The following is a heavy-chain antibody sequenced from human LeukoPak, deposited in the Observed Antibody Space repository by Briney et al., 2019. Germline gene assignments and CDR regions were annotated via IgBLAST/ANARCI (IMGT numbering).Heavy chain of an antibody. J-gene: IGHJ4*02. CDR1: GFTFSSYG. D-gene: IGHD6-6*01. CDR2: IRYDGSNK. Sequence: GGSLRLSCAASGFTFSSYGMHWVRQAPGKGLEWVAFIRYDGSNKYYADSVKGRFTISRYNSKNTLYLQMNSLRAEDTAVYYCAKAHPPKGFIAAPDYWGQGTLVTVSS. V-gene: IGHV3-30*02. CDR3: AKAHPPKGFIAAPDY.